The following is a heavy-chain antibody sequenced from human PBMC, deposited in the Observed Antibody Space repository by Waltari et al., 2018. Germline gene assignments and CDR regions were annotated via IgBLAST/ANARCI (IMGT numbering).Heavy chain of an antibody. CDR2: ISYDGSNK. CDR1: GFTFSSYG. V-gene: IGHV3-30*18. D-gene: IGHD6-19*01. J-gene: IGHJ4*02. Sequence: QVQLVESGGGVVQPGRSLRLSCAASGFTFSSYGMHWVRQAPGKGLEGVAVISYDGSNKYYADSVKGRFTISRDNSKNTLYLQMNSLRAEDTAVYYCAKVGIAVEGYWGQGTLVTVSS. CDR3: AKVGIAVEGY.